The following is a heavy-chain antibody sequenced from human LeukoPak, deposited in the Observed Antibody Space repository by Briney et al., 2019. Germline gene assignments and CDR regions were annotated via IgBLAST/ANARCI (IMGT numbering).Heavy chain of an antibody. Sequence: ASVKVSCKTSEYTFTAYYIHWVRQAPGLGLEWMGWIDPSSGATYYAQKFQGRVTMTRDMSTDTAYMDLSRLRSDDTAIYYCARVRYNWNYVYFEYWGQGTLLTVSS. CDR2: IDPSSGAT. CDR3: ARVRYNWNYVYFEY. D-gene: IGHD1-7*01. CDR1: EYTFTAYY. V-gene: IGHV1-2*02. J-gene: IGHJ4*02.